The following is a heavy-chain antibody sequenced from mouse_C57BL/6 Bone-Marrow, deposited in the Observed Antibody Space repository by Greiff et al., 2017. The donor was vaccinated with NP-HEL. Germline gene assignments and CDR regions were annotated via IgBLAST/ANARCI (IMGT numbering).Heavy chain of an antibody. V-gene: IGHV1-82*01. CDR3: ADGWLLRPWYFDV. CDR2: IYPGDGDT. D-gene: IGHD2-3*01. Sequence: QVQLQQSGPELVKPGASVKISCKASGYAFSSSWMNWVKQRPGKGLEWIGRIYPGDGDTNYNGKFKGKATLTADKSSSTAYMQLSSLTSEDSAVYFCADGWLLRPWYFDVWGTGTTVTVSS. CDR1: GYAFSSSW. J-gene: IGHJ1*03.